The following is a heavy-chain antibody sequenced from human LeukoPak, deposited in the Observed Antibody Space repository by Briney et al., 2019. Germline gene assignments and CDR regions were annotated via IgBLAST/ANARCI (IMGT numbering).Heavy chain of an antibody. CDR2: IYYSGST. J-gene: IGHJ4*02. CDR1: GGSISSYY. D-gene: IGHD3-16*02. V-gene: IGHV4-59*01. CDR3: ARGDYDYVWGSYRYSY. Sequence: PSETLSLTYTVSGGSISSYYWSWIRQPPGKGLGWIGYIYYSGSTNYNPSLKSRVTISVDTSKNQLSLKLSSVTAADTAVYYCARGDYDYVWGSYRYSYWGQGTLATVSS.